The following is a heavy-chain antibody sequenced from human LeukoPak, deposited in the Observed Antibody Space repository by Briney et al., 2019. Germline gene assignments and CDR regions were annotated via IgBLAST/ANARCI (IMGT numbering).Heavy chain of an antibody. CDR3: ARDGSNWGSAYYYMDV. V-gene: IGHV4-59*12. CDR2: IYNSGST. J-gene: IGHJ6*03. CDR1: GGSISTYY. Sequence: SETLSLTCTVSGGSISTYYWSWIRQPPGKGLEWIGYIYNSGSTDYNPSLKSRVTISVDTSKDQFSLKLSSVTAADTAVYYCARDGSNWGSAYYYMDVWGKGSTVTVSS. D-gene: IGHD7-27*01.